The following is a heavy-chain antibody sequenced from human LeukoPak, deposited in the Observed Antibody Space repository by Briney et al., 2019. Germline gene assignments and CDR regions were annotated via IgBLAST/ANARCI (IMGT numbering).Heavy chain of an antibody. D-gene: IGHD3-3*01. CDR2: IYYSGST. CDR1: GGSISSYY. V-gene: IGHV4-59*01. J-gene: IGHJ5*02. Sequence: SETLSLTCTVSGGSISSYYWSWIRQPPGKGLEWIGYIYYSGSTNYNPSLKSRVTISVDTSKNQFSLKLSSVTAADTAVYYCARDGVGSWGQGTLVTVSS. CDR3: ARDGVGS.